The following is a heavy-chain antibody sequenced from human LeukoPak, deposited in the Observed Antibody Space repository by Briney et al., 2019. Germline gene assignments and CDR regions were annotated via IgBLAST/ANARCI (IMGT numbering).Heavy chain of an antibody. V-gene: IGHV3-7*03. D-gene: IGHD1-26*01. CDR2: IKQEGSEK. J-gene: IGHJ4*02. Sequence: GGSLRLSCAASGFTFSSYWMSWVRQAPGKGLEWVANIKQEGSEKYYVDSVKGRFTISRDNAKNSMYLQMNSLRAEDTAVYYRARDLVGATGNDYWGQGTLVTVSS. CDR1: GFTFSSYW. CDR3: ARDLVGATGNDY.